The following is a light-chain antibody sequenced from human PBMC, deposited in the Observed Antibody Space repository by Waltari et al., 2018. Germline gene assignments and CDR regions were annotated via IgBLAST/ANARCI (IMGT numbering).Light chain of an antibody. V-gene: IGLV2-14*01. CDR2: YVS. CDR3: NSYTSSSTWV. Sequence: QSALTQPASVSGSPGQSITISCPGTSSDVGGYNYVSWYQQHPGKAPKLMIFYVSKRPSGVSNRFSGSKSGSTASLTISGLQAEDEADFYCNSYTSSSTWVFGGGTKLTVL. J-gene: IGLJ3*02. CDR1: SSDVGGYNY.